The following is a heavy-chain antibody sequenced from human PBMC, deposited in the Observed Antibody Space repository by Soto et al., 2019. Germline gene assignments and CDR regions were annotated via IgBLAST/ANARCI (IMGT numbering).Heavy chain of an antibody. CDR2: ISSSSSYI. CDR1: GFTFSSYS. J-gene: IGHJ5*02. V-gene: IGHV3-21*01. Sequence: GGSLRLSFAASGFTFSSYSMNWVRQAPGKGLEWVSSISSSSSYIYYADSVKGRFTISRDNAKNSLYLQMNSLRAEDTAVYYCARDKDSGWFDPWGQGTLVTVSS. CDR3: ARDKDSGWFDP.